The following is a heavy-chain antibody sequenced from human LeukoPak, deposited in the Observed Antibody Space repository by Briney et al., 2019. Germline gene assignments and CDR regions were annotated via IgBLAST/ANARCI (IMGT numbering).Heavy chain of an antibody. Sequence: GASVKVSCKASGGTFSSYAISWVRQAPGQGLEWMGWINPNSGGTNYAQKFQGWVTMTRDTSISTAYMELSRLRSDDTAVYYCARESPKPITMARGLPAYWGQGTLVTVSS. CDR2: INPNSGGT. CDR1: GGTFSSYA. J-gene: IGHJ4*02. V-gene: IGHV1-2*04. CDR3: ARESPKPITMARGLPAY. D-gene: IGHD3-10*01.